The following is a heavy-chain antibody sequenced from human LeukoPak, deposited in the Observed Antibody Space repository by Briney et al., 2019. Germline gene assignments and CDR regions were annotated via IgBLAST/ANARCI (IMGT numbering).Heavy chain of an antibody. V-gene: IGHV1-18*01. Sequence: ASVKVSCKASGYTFTSYGISWVRQAPGQGLEWMGWISTYNGNTNYAQKLQGRVTMTTDTSTSTAYMELRSLRSDDTAVYYCARRDCGGDCYSPSLGYWGQGTLVTVSS. CDR2: ISTYNGNT. J-gene: IGHJ4*02. CDR1: GYTFTSYG. D-gene: IGHD2-21*02. CDR3: ARRDCGGDCYSPSLGY.